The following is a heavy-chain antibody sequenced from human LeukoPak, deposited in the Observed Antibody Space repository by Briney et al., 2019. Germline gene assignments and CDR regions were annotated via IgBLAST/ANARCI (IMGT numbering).Heavy chain of an antibody. V-gene: IGHV3-53*01. J-gene: IGHJ4*02. CDR1: GFTVSSSY. Sequence: GGSVRLFCAASGFTVSSSYMSCVRHAPGKGLEWVSFIYSGGSTYYADSVKGRFTISRDNSKNTLYLQMNSLRAEDTAVYYCARDERFYPSLVYWGQGTLVTVSS. CDR2: IYSGGST. D-gene: IGHD3-16*01. CDR3: ARDERFYPSLVY.